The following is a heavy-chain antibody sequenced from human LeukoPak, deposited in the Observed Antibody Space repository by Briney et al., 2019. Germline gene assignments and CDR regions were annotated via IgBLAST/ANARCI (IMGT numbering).Heavy chain of an antibody. Sequence: SVKVSCKASGGTFSSYAISWVRQAPGQGLEWMGGIIPIFGTANYAQKFQGRVTITADESTSTAYMELSSLRSEDTAVHYCARGGGELEDWPIDYWGQGTLVTVSS. D-gene: IGHD1-7*01. CDR2: IIPIFGTA. J-gene: IGHJ4*02. V-gene: IGHV1-69*01. CDR3: ARGGGELEDWPIDY. CDR1: GGTFSSYA.